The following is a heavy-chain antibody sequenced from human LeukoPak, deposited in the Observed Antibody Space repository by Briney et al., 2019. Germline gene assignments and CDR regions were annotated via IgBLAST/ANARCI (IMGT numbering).Heavy chain of an antibody. J-gene: IGHJ3*02. D-gene: IGHD2-21*02. Sequence: SVKVSCKASGGTFSGYAISWVRQAPGQGLEWMGRSIPIFGTANYAQKFQGRVTITADKSTSTAYMELSSLRSEDTAVYYCAKGDIVVVTAIQHAFDMWGQGTMVTVSS. CDR2: SIPIFGTA. CDR1: GGTFSGYA. CDR3: AKGDIVVVTAIQHAFDM. V-gene: IGHV1-69*06.